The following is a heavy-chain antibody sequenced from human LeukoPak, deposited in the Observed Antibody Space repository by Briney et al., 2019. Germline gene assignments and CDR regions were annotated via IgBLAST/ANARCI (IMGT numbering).Heavy chain of an antibody. J-gene: IGHJ4*02. V-gene: IGHV3-48*04. Sequence: GGSLRLSCAASGFTFSSDSMNWVRQGPGKGLEWVSFISGSSGVIYYADSVKGRFTISRDNAKNSLYLQMNSLRAEDTAVYYCARVDHYYDSSGPWAYFDYWGQGTLVTVYS. CDR3: ARVDHYYDSSGPWAYFDY. CDR2: ISGSSGVI. D-gene: IGHD3-22*01. CDR1: GFTFSSDS.